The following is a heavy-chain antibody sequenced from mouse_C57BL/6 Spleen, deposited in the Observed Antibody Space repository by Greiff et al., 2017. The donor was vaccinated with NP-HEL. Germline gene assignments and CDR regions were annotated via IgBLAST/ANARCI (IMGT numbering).Heavy chain of an antibody. Sequence: QVQLQQPGAELVMPGASVKLSCKASGYTFTSYWMHWVKQRPGQGLEWIGEIDPSDSYTNYHQKFKGKSTLTVDKSSSTAYMQLSSLPSEDSAVYYCARGYGSSYFDYWGQGTTLTVSS. CDR1: GYTFTSYW. CDR2: IDPSDSYT. CDR3: ARGYGSSYFDY. J-gene: IGHJ2*01. D-gene: IGHD1-1*01. V-gene: IGHV1-69*01.